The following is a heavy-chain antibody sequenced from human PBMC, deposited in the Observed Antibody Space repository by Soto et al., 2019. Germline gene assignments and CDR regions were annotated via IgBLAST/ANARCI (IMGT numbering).Heavy chain of an antibody. CDR2: ISGSGTNT. Sequence: EVQLLESGGGLVQPGGSPRLSCAASGFTFSSCSMAWVRLAPGKGLEWVSSISGSGTNTYYSDSVRGRFTISRDNSKNTLYLQMNSLRGDDTAGYYCAKGGGGGWYDDWGQGTLVTVSS. D-gene: IGHD6-19*01. CDR1: GFTFSSCS. CDR3: AKGGGGGWYDD. V-gene: IGHV3-23*01. J-gene: IGHJ4*02.